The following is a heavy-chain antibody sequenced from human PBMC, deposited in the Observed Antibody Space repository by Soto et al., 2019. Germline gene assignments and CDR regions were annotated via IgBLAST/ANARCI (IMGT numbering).Heavy chain of an antibody. CDR1: GGSILNGGHY. CDR3: ARDNYGGMLEF. D-gene: IGHD4-17*01. J-gene: IGHJ4*02. CDR2: IFFSGNT. V-gene: IGHV4-31*03. Sequence: SETLSLTCTVSGGSILNGGHYWTWIRQHPGKGLEWIGRIFFSGNTHYNPALKSRLTFSLDTAKNQFSLKLTSVTAADTAIYYCARDNYGGMLEFWGTATLVDVS.